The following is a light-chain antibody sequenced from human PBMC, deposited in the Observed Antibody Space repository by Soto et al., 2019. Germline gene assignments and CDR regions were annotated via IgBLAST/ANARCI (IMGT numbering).Light chain of an antibody. J-gene: IGKJ2*01. CDR2: GAS. Sequence: IVMTQSPATLSVSPGERVTLSCRASETVRTNLAWFQQKPGQTPRLLIFGASTRATGIPTRFTGSGSGTEFTLTIGSLQSEDLAVYYCQQYYNWPPYTFGQGTKLEIK. CDR1: ETVRTN. CDR3: QQYYNWPPYT. V-gene: IGKV3-15*01.